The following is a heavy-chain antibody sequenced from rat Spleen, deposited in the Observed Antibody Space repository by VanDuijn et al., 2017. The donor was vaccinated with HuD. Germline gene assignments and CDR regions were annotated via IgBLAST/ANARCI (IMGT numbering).Heavy chain of an antibody. CDR3: ARSSYVYYGFSYWYFDF. Sequence: EVQLVESGGGLVQPGRSLKLSCAASGFTFSSFPMAWVRQAPTKGLEWVATISYDGSSTYYRDSVRGRFTISRDNAKNTQYLQMDSLRSEDTATYYCARSSYVYYGFSYWYFDFWGPGTMVTVSS. CDR2: ISYDGSST. CDR1: GFTFSSFP. D-gene: IGHD1-6*01. J-gene: IGHJ1*01. V-gene: IGHV5-29*01.